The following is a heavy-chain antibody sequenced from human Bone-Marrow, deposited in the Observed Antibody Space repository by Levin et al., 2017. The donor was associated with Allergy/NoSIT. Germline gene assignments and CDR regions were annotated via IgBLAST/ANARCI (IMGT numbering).Heavy chain of an antibody. CDR3: SSGCSGCRCLSGGYFYGMEV. V-gene: IGHV3-11*01. Sequence: GGSLRLSCTASGFSFSDFYMTWIRQAPGKGLEWLSYITHSFGTEYYADSVKGRFTISRDNAKNSVYLQMTSLSAEDTAVYYCSSGCSGCRCLSGGYFYGMEVWGQGTTVTVSS. CDR1: GFSFSDFY. J-gene: IGHJ6*02. CDR2: ITHSFGTE. D-gene: IGHD2-15*01.